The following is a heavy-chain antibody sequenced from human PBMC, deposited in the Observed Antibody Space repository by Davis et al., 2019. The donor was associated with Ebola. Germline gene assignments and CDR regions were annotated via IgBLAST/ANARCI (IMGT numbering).Heavy chain of an antibody. J-gene: IGHJ4*02. CDR3: ARRPHRYSSVDF. D-gene: IGHD2-15*01. CDR1: GGSISKYL. CDR2: IYYNGNT. Sequence: MPSETLSLTCTVSGGSISKYLWTWIRQAPGKGLEWIGDIYYNGNTNYNPSLKSRVTLSVDTARNQFSLKVTSVTTPDTAVYYCARRPHRYSSVDFWGQGTLVTVSS. V-gene: IGHV4-59*01.